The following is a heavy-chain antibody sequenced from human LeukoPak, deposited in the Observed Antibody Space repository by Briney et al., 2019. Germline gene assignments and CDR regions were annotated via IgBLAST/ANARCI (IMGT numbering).Heavy chain of an antibody. CDR2: IKQDGSEK. V-gene: IGHV3-7*01. Sequence: GGSLRLSCAASGFTFSSYWMSWGRQAPGKGPEWVANIKQDGSEKYYVDSVKGRFTVSRDNAKNSLYLQMTSLRAEDTAIYYCARGWGLEYWGQGPLVTVSS. CDR3: ARGWGLEY. J-gene: IGHJ4*02. D-gene: IGHD7-27*01. CDR1: GFTFSSYW.